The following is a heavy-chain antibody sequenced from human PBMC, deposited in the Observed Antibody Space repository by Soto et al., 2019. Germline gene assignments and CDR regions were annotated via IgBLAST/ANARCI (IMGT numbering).Heavy chain of an antibody. V-gene: IGHV1-18*01. CDR2: ISAYNGNT. D-gene: IGHD5-12*01. J-gene: IGHJ6*02. CDR1: GYTFTSYG. Sequence: QVQLVQSGAEVKKPGASVKVSCKASGYTFTSYGISWVRQAPGQGLEWMGWISAYNGNTNYAQQLQGRVTMTTDTSTSTAYIELRSLRSDDTAVYYCARSIGRRLHEYYYGMDVWGQGTTVTVCS. CDR3: ARSIGRRLHEYYYGMDV.